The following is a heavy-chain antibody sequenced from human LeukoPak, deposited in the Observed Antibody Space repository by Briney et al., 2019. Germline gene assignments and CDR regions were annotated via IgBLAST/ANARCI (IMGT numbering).Heavy chain of an antibody. D-gene: IGHD4-11*01. CDR3: ARDREGRAPLDYSNYGYYYMDV. J-gene: IGHJ6*03. Sequence: PSETLSLTCTVSGGSISSRSYYWGWIRQAPGKGLEWIGSIHYSGSTYYNPSLKSRVTISVDTSRNQFSLKLRSVTAADTAVYYCARDREGRAPLDYSNYGYYYMDVWGKGTTVTISS. CDR1: GGSISSRSYY. CDR2: IHYSGST. V-gene: IGHV4-39*07.